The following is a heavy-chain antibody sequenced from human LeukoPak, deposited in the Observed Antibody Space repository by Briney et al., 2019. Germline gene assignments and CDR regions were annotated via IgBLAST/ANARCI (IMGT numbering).Heavy chain of an antibody. CDR1: GFTFSSYW. Sequence: GGSLRLSCASSGFTFSSYWMHWVRQAPGKGLVWVSHINSDGSSTNYADSVKGRFTISRDNAKNTLYLQMNSLRAEDTAVYYCARTGIAARPTVWFDPWGQGTLVTVSS. J-gene: IGHJ5*02. CDR2: INSDGSST. D-gene: IGHD6-6*01. CDR3: ARTGIAARPTVWFDP. V-gene: IGHV3-74*01.